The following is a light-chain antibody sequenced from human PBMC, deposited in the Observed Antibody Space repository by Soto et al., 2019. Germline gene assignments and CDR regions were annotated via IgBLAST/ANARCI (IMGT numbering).Light chain of an antibody. CDR2: KAS. J-gene: IGKJ5*01. Sequence: DIQMTQSPSILSASVGDRVTITCRASQSISSWLAWYQQKPGKAPNLLIHKASHLESGVPSRFSGSGSGTEFTLTISSLQPGDFATYYCQHYSSSPSFGQGTRLEIK. V-gene: IGKV1-5*03. CDR3: QHYSSSPS. CDR1: QSISSW.